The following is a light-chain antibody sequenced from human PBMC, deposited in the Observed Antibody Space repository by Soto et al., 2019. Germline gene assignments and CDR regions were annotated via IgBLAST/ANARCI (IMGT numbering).Light chain of an antibody. J-gene: IGKJ1*01. Sequence: LSLSPGESATLSCRASQSVSSSFLAWYQQKAGQAPRLLIYGASRRDTGIPDRFSGSGSGTDFTLTISRLEPEDFAVYYCQQYVSSPWAFGQGTKVDIK. CDR2: GAS. CDR3: QQYVSSPWA. CDR1: QSVSSSF. V-gene: IGKV3-20*01.